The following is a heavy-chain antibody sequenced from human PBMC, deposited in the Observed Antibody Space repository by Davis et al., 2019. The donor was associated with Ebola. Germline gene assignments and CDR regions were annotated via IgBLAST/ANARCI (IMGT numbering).Heavy chain of an antibody. D-gene: IGHD5-18*01. CDR1: GDSVSSAG. J-gene: IGHJ6*04. Sequence: PSETLSLTCDISGDSVSSAGWNWIRQSPSRGLEWLGRTYYNSKWYNHYATSVEGRIAVNPDTSKNQFSLQLNSVTPEDTALYYCARGWLRGGMDVWGEGTTVTVSS. CDR2: TYYNSKWYN. CDR3: ARGWLRGGMDV. V-gene: IGHV6-1*01.